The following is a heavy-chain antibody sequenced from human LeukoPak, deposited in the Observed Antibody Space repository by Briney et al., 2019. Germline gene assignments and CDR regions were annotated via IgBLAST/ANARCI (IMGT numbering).Heavy chain of an antibody. CDR3: ARDFDDVNGNYYYIPDY. J-gene: IGHJ4*02. CDR1: GLQLSRNG. V-gene: IGHV3-30*02. D-gene: IGHD3-10*01. Sequence: GGSLRLSCAASGLQLSRNGMHWVRQAPGKGLEWVAFIRYDGSNKFYVDSVRGRFTISRDNSKNTLNLQMNSLRIEDTAVYYCARDFDDVNGNYYYIPDYWGQGMLVTVSS. CDR2: IRYDGSNK.